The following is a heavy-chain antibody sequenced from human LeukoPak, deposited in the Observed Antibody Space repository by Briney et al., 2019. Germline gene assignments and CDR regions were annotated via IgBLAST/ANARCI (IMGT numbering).Heavy chain of an antibody. J-gene: IGHJ6*02. D-gene: IGHD2-2*01. V-gene: IGHV1-69*13. CDR3: ARERVAVVPGHYYGMDV. CDR1: GGTFSSYA. CDR2: FIPIFGTA. Sequence: ASVKVSCKASGGTFSSYAISWVRQAPGQGLEWMGGFIPIFGTANYAQKFQGRVTITADESTSTAYMELSSLRSEDTAVYYCARERVAVVPGHYYGMDVWGQGTTVTVSS.